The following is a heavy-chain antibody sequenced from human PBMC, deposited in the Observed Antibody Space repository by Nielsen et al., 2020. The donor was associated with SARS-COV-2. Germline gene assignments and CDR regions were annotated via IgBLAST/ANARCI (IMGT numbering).Heavy chain of an antibody. D-gene: IGHD3-16*01. CDR2: AHYSGST. CDR1: GSISTYY. J-gene: IGHJ3*01. Sequence: SETLSLTCSGSISTYYWSWIRQPPGKRPEWIGHAHYSGSTSYNPSLESRVTISLDTSKNLLSLRLSSVTAADSAMYYCARQRSMISLGGINGGAFDVLGHGAIVNV. CDR3: ARQRSMISLGGINGGAFDV. V-gene: IGHV4-59*08.